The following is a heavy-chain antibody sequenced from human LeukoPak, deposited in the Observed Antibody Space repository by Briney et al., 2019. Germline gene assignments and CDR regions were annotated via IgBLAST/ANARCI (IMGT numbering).Heavy chain of an antibody. CDR2: IIPILGIA. D-gene: IGHD2-2*01. CDR3: ARGRYCSSTSCYGINWFDP. CDR1: GGTFSSYA. V-gene: IGHV1-69*04. J-gene: IGHJ5*02. Sequence: SVKVSCKASGGTFSSYAISWVRQAPGQGLEWMGRIIPILGIANYAQKFQGRVTITADKSTSTAYMELSSLRSEDTAVYYCARGRYCSSTSCYGINWFDPWGQGTLVTVSS.